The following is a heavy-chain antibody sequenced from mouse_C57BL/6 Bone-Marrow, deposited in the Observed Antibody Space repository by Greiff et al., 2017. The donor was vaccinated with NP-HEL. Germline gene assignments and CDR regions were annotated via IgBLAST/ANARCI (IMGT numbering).Heavy chain of an antibody. CDR3: AREVLYDYDFFDY. CDR2: IYPGSGST. V-gene: IGHV1-55*01. J-gene: IGHJ2*01. D-gene: IGHD2-4*01. CDR1: GYTFTSYW. Sequence: QVQLQQPGAELVKPGASVKMSCKASGYTFTSYWITWVKQRPGQGLEWIGDIYPGSGSTNYNEKFKSKATLTVDTSSSTAYMQLSSMTSEDSAVYYCAREVLYDYDFFDYWGQGTTLTVSS.